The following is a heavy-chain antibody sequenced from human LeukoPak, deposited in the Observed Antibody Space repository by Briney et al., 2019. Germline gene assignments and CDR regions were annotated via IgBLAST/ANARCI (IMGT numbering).Heavy chain of an antibody. CDR1: GFTFSSYA. CDR2: ISGSGGST. J-gene: IGHJ4*02. CDR3: AEDTYGSGSYSFDY. Sequence: GGSLRLSCAASGFTFSSYAMSWVRQAPGKGLEWVSAISGSGGSTYYADSVKGRFTISRDNSKNTLYVQMNSLRAEDTAVYYCAEDTYGSGSYSFDYWGQGTLVTVSS. V-gene: IGHV3-23*01. D-gene: IGHD3-10*01.